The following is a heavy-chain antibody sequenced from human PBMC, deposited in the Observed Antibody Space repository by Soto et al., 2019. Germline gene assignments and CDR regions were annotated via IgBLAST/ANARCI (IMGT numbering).Heavy chain of an antibody. CDR3: AVSGYSLLYYFDY. Sequence: SETLSLTCAVSCGSISSGGYSWSWIRQPPGKGLEWIGYIYHSGSTYYNPSLKSRVTISVDRSKNQFSLKLSSVTAADTAVYYCAVSGYSLLYYFDYWGQGTLVTVS. D-gene: IGHD3-22*01. CDR2: IYHSGST. J-gene: IGHJ4*02. CDR1: CGSISSGGYS. V-gene: IGHV4-30-2*01.